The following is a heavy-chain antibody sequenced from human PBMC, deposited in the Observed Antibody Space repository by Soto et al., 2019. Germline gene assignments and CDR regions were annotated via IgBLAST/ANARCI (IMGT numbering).Heavy chain of an antibody. Sequence: GGSLRLSCAASGFSFSSFSTQWMSWVRQAPGKGLEWVANIKPDGSEKYYVDSVRGRFTISIDNAKNSLFLQMNSLRAEDTAVYYCARNHVWGQGTTVTVSS. CDR2: IKPDGSEK. CDR3: ARNHV. J-gene: IGHJ6*02. V-gene: IGHV3-7*01. CDR1: GFSFSSFSTQW.